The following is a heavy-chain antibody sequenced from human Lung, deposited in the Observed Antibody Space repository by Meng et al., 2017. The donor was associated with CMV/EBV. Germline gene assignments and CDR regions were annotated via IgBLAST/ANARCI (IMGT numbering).Heavy chain of an antibody. Sequence: GESLKISCAASGFTFSSYGMHWVRQAPGKGLEWVAFIRYDGSNKYYADSVKGRFTISRDNSKNTLYLQMNSLRAEDTAVYYCAKDFCSSTSCYRSYYYYYGMDVWGQGTTVXVSS. CDR1: GFTFSSYG. CDR3: AKDFCSSTSCYRSYYYYYGMDV. J-gene: IGHJ6*02. D-gene: IGHD2-2*01. CDR2: IRYDGSNK. V-gene: IGHV3-30*02.